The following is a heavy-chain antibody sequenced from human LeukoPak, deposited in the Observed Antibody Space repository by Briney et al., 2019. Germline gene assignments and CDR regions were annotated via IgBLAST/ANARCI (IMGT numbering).Heavy chain of an antibody. CDR2: INHSGSA. CDR3: ARDRSSSSADYFDY. V-gene: IGHV4-34*01. Sequence: SETLSFTCAVYGGSFSGYYWSWIRQPPGKGLEWIGEINHSGSANYNPSLKSRVTISVDTSKNQFSLKLSSVTAADTAVYYCARDRSSSSADYFDYWGQGTLVTVSS. D-gene: IGHD6-6*01. J-gene: IGHJ4*02. CDR1: GGSFSGYY.